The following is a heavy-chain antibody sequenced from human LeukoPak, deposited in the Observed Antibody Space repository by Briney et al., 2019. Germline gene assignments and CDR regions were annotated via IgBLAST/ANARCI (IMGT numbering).Heavy chain of an antibody. CDR1: GFTFSSYS. Sequence: GGSLRLSCAASGFTFSSYSMNWVRQAPGKGLEWVSYISSSSSTIYYAGSVKGRFTISRDNAKNSLYLQMNSLRAEDTAVYYCARELLYRRAFDIWGQGTMVTVSS. CDR3: ARELLYRRAFDI. CDR2: ISSSSSTI. J-gene: IGHJ3*02. V-gene: IGHV3-48*01. D-gene: IGHD2-2*02.